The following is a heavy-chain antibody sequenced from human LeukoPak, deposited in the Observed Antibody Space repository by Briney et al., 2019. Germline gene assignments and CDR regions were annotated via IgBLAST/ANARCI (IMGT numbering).Heavy chain of an antibody. CDR2: ISSSGSTI. CDR1: GLTFSNAW. Sequence: PGGSLRLSCEASGLTFSNAWMIWVRQAPGKGLEWVSYISSSGSTIYYADSVKGRFTISRDNAKNSLYLQMNSLRAEDTAVYYCARAAIAAAGRYYYYYYMDVWGKGTTVTISS. V-gene: IGHV3-48*04. J-gene: IGHJ6*03. D-gene: IGHD6-13*01. CDR3: ARAAIAAAGRYYYYYYMDV.